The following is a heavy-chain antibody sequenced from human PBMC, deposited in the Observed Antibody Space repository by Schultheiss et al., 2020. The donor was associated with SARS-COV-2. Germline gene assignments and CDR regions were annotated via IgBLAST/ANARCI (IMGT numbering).Heavy chain of an antibody. Sequence: GGSLRLSCAASGFTFDDYAMHWVRQAPGKGLEWVSGISWNSGSIGYADSVKGRFTISRDNAKNSLYLQMNSLRAEDTALYYCAKDWGWKNPTYYFDDWGHGTLVTVSS. J-gene: IGHJ4*01. CDR1: GFTFDDYA. D-gene: IGHD1/OR15-1a*01. CDR2: ISWNSGSI. V-gene: IGHV3-9*01. CDR3: AKDWGWKNPTYYFDD.